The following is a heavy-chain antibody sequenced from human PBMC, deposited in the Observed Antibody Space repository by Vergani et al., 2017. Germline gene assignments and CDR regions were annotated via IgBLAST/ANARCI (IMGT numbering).Heavy chain of an antibody. CDR1: GGSISSGSYY. Sequence: QVQLQESGPGLVKPSQTLSLTCTVSGGSISSGSYYWSWIRQPAGKGLEWIGRIYTSGSTNYNPSLKSRVTISVDTSKNQFSLKLSSVTAADTAVCYCARESIVVVPAAIADYYYYYMDVWGKGTTVTVSS. CDR3: ARESIVVVPAAIADYYYYYMDV. CDR2: IYTSGST. J-gene: IGHJ6*03. D-gene: IGHD2-2*01. V-gene: IGHV4-61*02.